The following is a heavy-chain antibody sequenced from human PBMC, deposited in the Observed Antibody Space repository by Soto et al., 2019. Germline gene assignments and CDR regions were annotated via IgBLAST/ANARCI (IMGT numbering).Heavy chain of an antibody. CDR3: TTGLSNGYXXFDY. J-gene: IGHJ4*02. V-gene: IGHV3-15*01. CDR2: IKGEADGGTT. Sequence: PVGSLRLSCAASGFTFNNAWMSWVRQAPGKGLEWVGRIKGEADGGTTDYAAPVKGRITISRDHSKDTLYLRMNSLKTEDTAVYYXTTGLSNGYXXFDYXGQGTPVTVSX. D-gene: IGHD2-8*01. CDR1: GFTFNNAW.